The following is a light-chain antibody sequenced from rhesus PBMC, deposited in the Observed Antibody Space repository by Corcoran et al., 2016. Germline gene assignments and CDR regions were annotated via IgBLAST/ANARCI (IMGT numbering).Light chain of an antibody. J-gene: IGKJ2*01. Sequence: DIQMTQSPSALSASVGDRVTISCRASQNIYSNLAWYQQKPGKAPKLLIYAASSLQTGIPSRFSGSGSGTDFTLTISSLQPEDSAAYYCQHYYDYPYSFGQGTKVEIK. CDR2: AAS. V-gene: IGKV1S8*01. CDR3: QHYYDYPYS. CDR1: QNIYSN.